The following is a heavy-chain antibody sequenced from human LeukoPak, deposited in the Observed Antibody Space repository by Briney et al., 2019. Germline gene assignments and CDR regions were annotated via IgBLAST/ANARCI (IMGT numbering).Heavy chain of an antibody. CDR3: ARDSGTTGEVKFDP. J-gene: IGHJ5*02. CDR1: GFTLNRYS. D-gene: IGHD3-10*01. V-gene: IGHV3-21*01. Sequence: GGSLRLSCAASGFTLNRYSMNWVRQAPGKGLEWVSSISSSSSYIYYADSVKGRFTISRDNAKNSLFLQMNSLRAEDTAVYYCARDSGTTGEVKFDPWGQGTLVTVSS. CDR2: ISSSSSYI.